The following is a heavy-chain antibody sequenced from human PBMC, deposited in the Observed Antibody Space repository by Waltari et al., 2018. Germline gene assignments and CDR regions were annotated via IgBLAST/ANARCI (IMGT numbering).Heavy chain of an antibody. Sequence: QVQLVQSGAEVKKPGASVKVCCKVSGYTLTQLSMHWVRQAPGKGLEWMGGFDPEDGETIYAQKFQGRVTMTEDTSTDTAYMELSSLRSEDTAVYYCATDLGGTTRVRDYYMDVWGKGTTVTISS. D-gene: IGHD3-10*01. CDR2: FDPEDGET. CDR3: ATDLGGTTRVRDYYMDV. V-gene: IGHV1-24*01. J-gene: IGHJ6*03. CDR1: GYTLTQLS.